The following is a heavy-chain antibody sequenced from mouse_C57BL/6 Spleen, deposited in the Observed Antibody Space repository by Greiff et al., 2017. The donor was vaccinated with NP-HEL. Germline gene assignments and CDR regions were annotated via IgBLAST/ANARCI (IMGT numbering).Heavy chain of an antibody. J-gene: IGHJ4*01. CDR1: GFNFKDYD. Sequence: EVQLQESGAELVKPGASVKLSCTASGFNFKDYDMHWVKQRTEQGLEWIGRIDPEVGGTTYTPKFQGKATITADTSSNTAYLQLSSLTSEDTAVYYCASQGSPCYAMDYWGQGTSVTVSS. D-gene: IGHD1-1*01. V-gene: IGHV14-2*01. CDR3: ASQGSPCYAMDY. CDR2: IDPEVGGT.